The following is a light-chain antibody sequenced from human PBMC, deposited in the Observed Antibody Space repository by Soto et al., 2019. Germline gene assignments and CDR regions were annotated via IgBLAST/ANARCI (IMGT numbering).Light chain of an antibody. CDR3: QQYNSYRT. CDR2: DAS. V-gene: IGKV1-5*01. Sequence: DIPMTQYPSTLSASVGDRVTITCRARQSISIWLAWYQQKPGKATKLLIYDASILESGVPSRFSGSGSGTEFTLTISSLQPDDFTTYYRQQYNSYRTFGQGTKVEIK. CDR1: QSISIW. J-gene: IGKJ1*01.